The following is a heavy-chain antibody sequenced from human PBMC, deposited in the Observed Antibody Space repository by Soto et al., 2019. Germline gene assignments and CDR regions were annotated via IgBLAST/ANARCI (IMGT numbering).Heavy chain of an antibody. Sequence: EVQLLESGGGLVQPGGSLRLSCAASGFTFSSYAMSWVRQAPGKGLEWVSAISGSGGSTYYADSVKGRFTISRDNSKNTLYLQMNSLRAEDTAVYYCAKVANYDILTGYYTNWFDPWGQGTLVTVSS. CDR1: GFTFSSYA. CDR3: AKVANYDILTGYYTNWFDP. J-gene: IGHJ5*02. D-gene: IGHD3-9*01. CDR2: ISGSGGST. V-gene: IGHV3-23*01.